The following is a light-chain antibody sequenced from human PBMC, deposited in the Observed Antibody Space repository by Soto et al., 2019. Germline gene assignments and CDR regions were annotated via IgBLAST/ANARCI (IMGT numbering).Light chain of an antibody. CDR3: CSFAGSITFVV. V-gene: IGLV2-23*02. CDR2: EVN. Sequence: QSALTQPASVTGSPGQSITISCTGSSRDVGSYNLVSWYQHHPGNAPKLIIFEVNKRPSGISNRFSGSKSGSTASLTISGLQAEDEADYSCCSFAGSITFVVFGGGTKLTVL. J-gene: IGLJ2*01. CDR1: SRDVGSYNL.